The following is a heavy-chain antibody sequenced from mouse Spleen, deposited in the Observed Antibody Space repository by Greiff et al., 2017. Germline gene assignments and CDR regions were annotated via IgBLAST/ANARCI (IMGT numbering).Heavy chain of an antibody. CDR3: ARRPYYFDY. Sequence: EVMLVESGGGLVKPGGSLKLSCAASGFTFSSYAMSWVRQTPEKRLEWVATISSGGSYTYYPDSVKGRFTISRDNAKNTLYLQMSSLRSEDTAMYYCARRPYYFDYWGQGTTLTVSS. CDR2: ISSGGSYT. V-gene: IGHV5-9-1*01. CDR1: GFTFSSYA. J-gene: IGHJ2*01.